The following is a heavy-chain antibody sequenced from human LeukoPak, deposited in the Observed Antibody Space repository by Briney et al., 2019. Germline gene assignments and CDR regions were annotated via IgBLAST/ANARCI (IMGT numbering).Heavy chain of an antibody. D-gene: IGHD6-13*01. CDR3: ARVTGSSSWYSVIYYFDY. Sequence: SETLSLTCSVSGYSISSGYYWGWLRPPPGKGLEWIGNIYHSGSTYYNPSLKSRVTISVDTSKNQFSLKLSSVTAADTAVYYCARVTGSSSWYSVIYYFDYWGQGTLVTVSS. CDR1: GYSISSGYY. V-gene: IGHV4-38-2*02. J-gene: IGHJ4*02. CDR2: IYHSGST.